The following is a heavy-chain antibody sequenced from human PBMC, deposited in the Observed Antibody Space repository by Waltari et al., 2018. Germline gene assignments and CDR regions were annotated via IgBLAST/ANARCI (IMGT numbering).Heavy chain of an antibody. CDR2: IYRGGST. V-gene: IGHV3-53*01. D-gene: IGHD3-10*01. CDR3: ARAGITMVRGPNYYYYMDV. Sequence: EVQLVESGGGLIQPGGSLRLSCAASGFTVSSNYMSWVRQAPGKGLEWVSVIYRGGSTYYADSGKGRFTISRYKSKNTLSLQMNSLRAEDTAVYYCARAGITMVRGPNYYYYMDVWGKGTTVTVSS. CDR1: GFTVSSNY. J-gene: IGHJ6*03.